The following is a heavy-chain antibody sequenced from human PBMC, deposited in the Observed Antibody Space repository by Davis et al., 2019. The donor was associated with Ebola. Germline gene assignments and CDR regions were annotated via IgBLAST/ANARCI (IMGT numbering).Heavy chain of an antibody. D-gene: IGHD5-24*01. V-gene: IGHV3-74*01. CDR2: INSDGSST. J-gene: IGHJ3*02. Sequence: GSLKISCAASGFTFSSYWMHWVRQAPGKGLVWVSRINSDGSSTSYADSVKGRFTISRDNAKNTLYLQKNSLRVEDTAVYYCAREMATTNDAFDIWGQGTMVSVSS. CDR3: AREMATTNDAFDI. CDR1: GFTFSSYW.